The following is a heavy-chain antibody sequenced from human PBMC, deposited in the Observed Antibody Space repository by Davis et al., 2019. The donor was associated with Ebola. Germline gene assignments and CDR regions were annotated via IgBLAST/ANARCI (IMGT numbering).Heavy chain of an antibody. J-gene: IGHJ6*02. CDR2: VYYSGST. CDR1: GGSISSHY. V-gene: IGHV4-59*11. Sequence: PSETLSLTCSVSGGSISSHYWSWIRQPPGKALEWIGYVYYSGSTTYNPSLKSRVTISVDTSRDQFSLKLSSVTDADTAVYYCARHPYYYYGMDVWGQGTTVTVSS. CDR3: ARHPYYYYGMDV.